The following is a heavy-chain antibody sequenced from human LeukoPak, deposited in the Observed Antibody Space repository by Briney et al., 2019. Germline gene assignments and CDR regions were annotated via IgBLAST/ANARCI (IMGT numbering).Heavy chain of an antibody. CDR3: ARGYHDFSGYWLSYFDY. V-gene: IGHV4-59*01. J-gene: IGHJ4*02. CDR1: GDSISSYY. Sequence: SETLSLTCTVSGDSISSYYWTWIRQPPGKGLEWIGYIYYSGSTNYNPSLKSRVTISIDTSKNQFSLKLSSLTAADTAVYYCARGYHDFSGYWLSYFDYWGQGTLVTVSS. CDR2: IYYSGST. D-gene: IGHD3-22*01.